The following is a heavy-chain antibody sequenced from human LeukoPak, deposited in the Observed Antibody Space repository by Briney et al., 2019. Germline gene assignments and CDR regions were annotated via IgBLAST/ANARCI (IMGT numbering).Heavy chain of an antibody. D-gene: IGHD6-13*01. J-gene: IGHJ6*03. V-gene: IGHV3-15*01. CDR1: GFTFSNAW. Sequence: PGGSLRLSCAASGFTFSNAWMSWVRQAPGKGLEWVGRIKSKTDGGTTDYAAPVKGRFTISRDDSKNTLYLQMNSLKTEDTAVYYCTTDRTRHSSSWWENYYYMDVWGKGTTVTVSS. CDR2: IKSKTDGGTT. CDR3: TTDRTRHSSSWWENYYYMDV.